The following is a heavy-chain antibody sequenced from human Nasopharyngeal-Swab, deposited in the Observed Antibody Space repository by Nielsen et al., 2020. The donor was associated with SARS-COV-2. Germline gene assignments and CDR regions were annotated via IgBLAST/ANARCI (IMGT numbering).Heavy chain of an antibody. D-gene: IGHD3-16*02. J-gene: IGHJ6*03. V-gene: IGHV3-7*03. Sequence: GESLKISCAASGFSFSTYWMTWVRQAPGKGLEWVANIKQDVSEKYYVDSVKGRFTVSRDNPKNLLYLQVNSLRAEDTAVYYCARQGVFVPAYFHQYYMDVWGKGTTVTVSS. CDR3: ARQGVFVPAYFHQYYMDV. CDR1: GFSFSTYW. CDR2: IKQDVSEK.